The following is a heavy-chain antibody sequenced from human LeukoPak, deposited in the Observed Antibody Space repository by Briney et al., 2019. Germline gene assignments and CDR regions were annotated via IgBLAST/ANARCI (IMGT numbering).Heavy chain of an antibody. D-gene: IGHD5-18*01. J-gene: IGHJ4*02. CDR1: GASISSGGYY. Sequence: SQTLSLTCTVSGASISSGGYYWSWIRQHPGKGLECIGYIYYSGNTYYNPSLKSRITISLGASKNQFSLKLSSVTAADTAVYYCASLSEYSYAGDYWGQGTLVSVSS. V-gene: IGHV4-31*03. CDR3: ASLSEYSYAGDY. CDR2: IYYSGNT.